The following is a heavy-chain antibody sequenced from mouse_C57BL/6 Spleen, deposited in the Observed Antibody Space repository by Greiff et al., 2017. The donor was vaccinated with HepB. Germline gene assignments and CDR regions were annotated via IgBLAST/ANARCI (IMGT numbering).Heavy chain of an antibody. CDR2: ISDGGSYT. CDR1: GFTFSSYA. J-gene: IGHJ3*01. V-gene: IGHV5-4*01. CDR3: AREDDYDGEAY. D-gene: IGHD2-4*01. Sequence: EVQLQESGGGLVKPGGSLKLSCAASGFTFSSYAMSWVRQTPEKRLEWVATISDGGSYTYYPDNVKGRFTISRDNAKNNLYLQMSHLKSEDTAMYYCAREDDYDGEAYWGQGTLVTVSA.